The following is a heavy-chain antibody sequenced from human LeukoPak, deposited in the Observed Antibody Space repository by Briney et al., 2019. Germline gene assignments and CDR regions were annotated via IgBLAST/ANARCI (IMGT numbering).Heavy chain of an antibody. CDR1: GYTSTSYD. D-gene: IGHD6-13*01. CDR3: ARGSSWYREAGIDY. CDR2: MNPNSGNA. J-gene: IGHJ4*02. V-gene: IGHV1-8*01. Sequence: ASVKVSCKASGYTSTSYDINWVRQATGQGLEWMGWMNPNSGNAGYAQKFQGRVTMTRNTSISTAYMELSSLKSEDTAVYYCARGSSWYREAGIDYWGQGTLVTVSS.